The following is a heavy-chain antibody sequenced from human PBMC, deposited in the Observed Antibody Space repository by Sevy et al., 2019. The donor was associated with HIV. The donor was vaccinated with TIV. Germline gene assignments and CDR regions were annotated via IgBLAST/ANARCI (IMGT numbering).Heavy chain of an antibody. Sequence: SETLSLTCTVSGGSVSSGSYYWSWIRQPPGKGLEWIGYIYYSGSTNYNPSLKSRVTISVDTSKNQFSLKLSSVTAADTAVYYCARDGGTYYDFWSGNNDAFDIWGQRTMVTVSS. V-gene: IGHV4-61*01. CDR1: GGSVSSGSYY. CDR2: IYYSGST. J-gene: IGHJ3*02. D-gene: IGHD3-3*01. CDR3: ARDGGTYYDFWSGNNDAFDI.